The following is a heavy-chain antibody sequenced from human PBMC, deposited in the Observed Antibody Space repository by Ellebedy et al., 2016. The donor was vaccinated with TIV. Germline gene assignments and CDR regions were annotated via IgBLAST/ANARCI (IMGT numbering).Heavy chain of an antibody. D-gene: IGHD5-18*01. CDR1: VFPLNRCG. CDR2: NVGSGGSR. V-gene: IGHV3-23*01. CDR3: AKVRTPGDGYWVFDD. J-gene: IGHJ4*02. Sequence: GESLKISCAISVFPLNRCGVQWVRRASVSGLDGVSGNVGSGGSRYADSVKGRFTIYRDNSKSTLDLQMSSLRAEDTAVYYCAKVRTPGDGYWVFDDWGQGTLVTVSS.